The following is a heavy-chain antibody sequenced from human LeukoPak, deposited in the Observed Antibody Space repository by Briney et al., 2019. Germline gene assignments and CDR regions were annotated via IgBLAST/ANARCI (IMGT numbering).Heavy chain of an antibody. CDR2: ISGSGGST. Sequence: GGSLRLSCAASGLTFSSYAMRWVRQAPGKGLEWVSEISGSGGSTYYADSVKGRFTISRDKSKNTLYLQMNSLRAEDTAVCYCAKGAGRGYCSGGSCDYFDYWGQGTLVTVSS. D-gene: IGHD2-15*01. CDR1: GLTFSSYA. CDR3: AKGAGRGYCSGGSCDYFDY. J-gene: IGHJ4*02. V-gene: IGHV3-23*01.